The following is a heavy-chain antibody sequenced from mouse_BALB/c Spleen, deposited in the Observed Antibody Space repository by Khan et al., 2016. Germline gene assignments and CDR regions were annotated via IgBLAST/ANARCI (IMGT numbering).Heavy chain of an antibody. D-gene: IGHD2-14*01. CDR3: IGFGCNTMDY. V-gene: IGHV3-1*02. J-gene: IGHJ4*01. CDR1: DYSITSGYS. CDR2: LHYSGST. Sequence: EVQLQESGPDLVTPSQSLSLTCTVTDYSITSGYSWHWIRQFPGNNLEWMGYLHYSGSTNYNPSFKSPTSITPDTSKNQLFLQLNSVTTEDSATYYFIGFGCNTMDYRGQGTTITVSS.